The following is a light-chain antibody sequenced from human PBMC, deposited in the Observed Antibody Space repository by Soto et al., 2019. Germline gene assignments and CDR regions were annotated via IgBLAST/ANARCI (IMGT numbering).Light chain of an antibody. CDR3: QQYYSTPLT. CDR2: CAS. CDR1: QSVLYSSNNKNY. J-gene: IGKJ4*01. Sequence: IVMTQSPDSLAVSLGERATINCKSSQSVLYSSNNKNYLAWYQQKPGQPPKLLIYCASTRESGVPDRFSGSGSVTDFTLTISSLQAEDVAVYYCQQYYSTPLTFGGGTKVEIK. V-gene: IGKV4-1*01.